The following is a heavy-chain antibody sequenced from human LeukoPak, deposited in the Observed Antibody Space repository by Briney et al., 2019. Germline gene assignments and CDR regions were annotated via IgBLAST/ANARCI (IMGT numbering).Heavy chain of an antibody. D-gene: IGHD3-22*01. CDR3: AKVPGPYYDSSGYHMHY. V-gene: IGHV3-23*01. CDR2: ISAGAGYI. Sequence: GGSLRLSCAASGFTFNSYAMTWVRQAPGKGLEWVSAISAGAGYIYYADSVKGRFTISRDNSKNTLYLQMNSLRAEDSAVYYCAKVPGPYYDSSGYHMHYWGQGTLVTVSS. CDR1: GFTFNSYA. J-gene: IGHJ4*02.